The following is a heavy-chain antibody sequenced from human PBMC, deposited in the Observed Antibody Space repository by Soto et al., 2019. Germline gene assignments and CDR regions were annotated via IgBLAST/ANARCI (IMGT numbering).Heavy chain of an antibody. CDR1: GGSVSSGSYY. V-gene: IGHV4-61*01. CDR3: ARDRNGMDV. J-gene: IGHJ6*02. Sequence: SETLSLTCTVSGGSVSSGSYYWSWIRQPPGKGLEWIGYIYYSGSTYYNPSLKSRVTISVDTSKNQFSLKLSSVTAADTAVYYCARDRNGMDVWGQGTTVTVSS. CDR2: IYYSGST.